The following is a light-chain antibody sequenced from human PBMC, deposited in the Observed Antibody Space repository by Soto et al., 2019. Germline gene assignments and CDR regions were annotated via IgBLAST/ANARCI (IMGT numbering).Light chain of an antibody. Sequence: EIVLTQSPATLSLSPGERATLSCRASQSVSTYLAWFQHKPGQAPRLLIYDASTRATGIPARFSGSGSGTDFTLTISSLEPEDSAVYYCQQRSNWPLTFDGGTKVEIK. J-gene: IGKJ4*01. CDR2: DAS. V-gene: IGKV3-11*01. CDR3: QQRSNWPLT. CDR1: QSVSTY.